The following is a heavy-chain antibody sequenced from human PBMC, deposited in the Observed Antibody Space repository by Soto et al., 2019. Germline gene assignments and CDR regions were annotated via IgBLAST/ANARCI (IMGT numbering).Heavy chain of an antibody. CDR1: GFTFSSYA. CDR2: ISYDGSNK. J-gene: IGHJ6*02. V-gene: IGHV3-30-3*01. Sequence: QVQLVESGGGVVQPGRSLRLSCAASGFTFSSYAMHWVRQAPGKGLEWVAVISYDGSNKYYPDSVKGRFTISRDNSKNTMYLQMYSLRAEATAVYYCARAGCDGGSCYTLVGLRYGMDVWGQGTTVTVSS. D-gene: IGHD2-15*01. CDR3: ARAGCDGGSCYTLVGLRYGMDV.